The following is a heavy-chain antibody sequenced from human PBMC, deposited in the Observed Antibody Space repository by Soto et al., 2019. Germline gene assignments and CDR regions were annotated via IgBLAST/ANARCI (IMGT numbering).Heavy chain of an antibody. CDR2: ISYDGSDK. J-gene: IGHJ3*02. Sequence: HVQLVESGGGVVQPGRSLRLSCSASGFTFSSYGMHWVRKAPGKGLEWVAIISYDGSDKYFADSVRGRFTISRDTSKNTLYLQMSSLRAEDTAVYYCAKGILPAVVPLDAIDIWGQGTMVTVS. CDR1: GFTFSSYG. CDR3: AKGILPAVVPLDAIDI. V-gene: IGHV3-30*18. D-gene: IGHD2-2*01.